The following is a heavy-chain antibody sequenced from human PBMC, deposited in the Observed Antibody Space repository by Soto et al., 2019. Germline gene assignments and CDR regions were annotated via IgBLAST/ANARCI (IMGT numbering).Heavy chain of an antibody. CDR2: IHVAMIY. D-gene: IGHD6-19*01. V-gene: IGHV3-30*19. CDR1: GFTFSAFG. Sequence: QVHLVESGGDVVQPGKSLRLSCAASGFTFSAFGMHWVRQAPGKGLEWVAGIHVAMIYNYADSVKGRFTISRDNTKNTVHLQMDSLSAEDTAVYSCARDWLGHYFDYWGQGTLVTVSA. CDR3: ARDWLGHYFDY. J-gene: IGHJ4*02.